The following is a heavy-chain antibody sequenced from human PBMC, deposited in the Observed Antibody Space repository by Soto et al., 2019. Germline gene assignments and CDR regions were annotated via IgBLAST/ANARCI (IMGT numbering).Heavy chain of an antibody. D-gene: IGHD3-10*01. J-gene: IGHJ2*01. Sequence: SETLSLTCTVSGGSISSSSYYWGWIRQPPGKGLEWIGSIYYSGSTYYNPSLKSRVTISVDTSKNQFSLKLSSVTAADTAVYYCARQWEFSWYFDLWGRGTLVTVSS. V-gene: IGHV4-39*01. CDR2: IYYSGST. CDR3: ARQWEFSWYFDL. CDR1: GGSISSSSYY.